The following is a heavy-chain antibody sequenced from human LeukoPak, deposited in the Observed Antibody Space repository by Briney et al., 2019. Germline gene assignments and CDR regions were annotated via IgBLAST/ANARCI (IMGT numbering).Heavy chain of an antibody. D-gene: IGHD5-12*01. CDR2: ISSSGSTM. V-gene: IGHV3-11*01. Sequence: KSGGSLRLSCAASGFIFTDYYTSWIRQARGKWLEWVSYISSSGSTMYYRDSVKGRFTISRDNAKDSLYLQMNSLRAEDTAVYYCARDPGSGYDEHFDYWGQGTLVTVSS. J-gene: IGHJ4*02. CDR1: GFIFTDYY. CDR3: ARDPGSGYDEHFDY.